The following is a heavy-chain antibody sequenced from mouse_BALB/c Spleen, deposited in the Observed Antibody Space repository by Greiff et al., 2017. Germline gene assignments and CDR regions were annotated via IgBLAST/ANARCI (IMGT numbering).Heavy chain of an antibody. Sequence: EVQLVESGGGLVQPKGSLKLSCAASGFTFNTYAMNWVRQAPGKGLEWVARIRSKSNNYATYYADSVKDRFTISRDDSQSMLYLQMNNLKTEDTAMYYCVSELEGPMDYWGQGTSVTVSS. CDR2: IRSKSNNYAT. V-gene: IGHV10-1*02. D-gene: IGHD3-1*01. CDR3: VSELEGPMDY. J-gene: IGHJ4*01. CDR1: GFTFNTYA.